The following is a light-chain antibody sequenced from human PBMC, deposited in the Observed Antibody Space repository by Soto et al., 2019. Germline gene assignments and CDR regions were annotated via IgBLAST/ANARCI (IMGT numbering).Light chain of an antibody. V-gene: IGKV2-28*01. CDR1: QSLLHTNGYNY. J-gene: IGKJ4*01. Sequence: EIVLTQSPVSLPVTPGEPASISCRSSQSLLHTNGYNYLNWYLQKPGQSPQLLIYLSSYRASGVPARFSGSGSGTDFTLKISRVEADDVGFYYCFQFLQTPLVFGGGTNVEIK. CDR3: FQFLQTPLV. CDR2: LSS.